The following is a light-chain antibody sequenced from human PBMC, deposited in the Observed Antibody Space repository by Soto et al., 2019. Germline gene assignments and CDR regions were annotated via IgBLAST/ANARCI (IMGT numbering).Light chain of an antibody. J-gene: IGLJ2*01. CDR1: SSAVGDYNF. Sequence: QSALTQPASVSGSPGQSITISCTGTSSAVGDYNFVSWYQQHPGKAPKLMIYEVNNRPSGVSNRFSGSKSGNTASLTISGLQAEDEADYYCSSYTSSSTLVFGGGTQLTVL. CDR3: SSYTSSSTLV. CDR2: EVN. V-gene: IGLV2-14*01.